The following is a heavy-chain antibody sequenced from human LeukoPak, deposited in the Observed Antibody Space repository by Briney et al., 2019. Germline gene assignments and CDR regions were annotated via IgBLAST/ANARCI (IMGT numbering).Heavy chain of an antibody. V-gene: IGHV1-46*02. CDR3: ARQGAYSSAIGMGY. CDR2: INPSGGGT. Sequence: ASVNVSCKASGYTFNSYYMYWVRQAPGQGLEWMGMINPSGGGTSYAQKFQGRVTMTRDTSTRTVYMEVSSLKPEDTAVYYCARQGAYSSAIGMGYWGQGTLVTVSS. D-gene: IGHD6-19*01. CDR1: GYTFNSYY. J-gene: IGHJ4*02.